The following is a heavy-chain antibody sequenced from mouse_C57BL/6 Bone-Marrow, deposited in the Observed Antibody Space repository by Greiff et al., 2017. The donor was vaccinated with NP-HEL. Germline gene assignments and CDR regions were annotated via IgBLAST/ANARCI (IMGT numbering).Heavy chain of an antibody. J-gene: IGHJ4*01. D-gene: IGHD2-4*01. V-gene: IGHV1-82*01. CDR1: GYAFSSSW. CDR2: IYPGDGDT. CDR3: ARCGDYDDYAMDY. Sequence: QVQLKQSGPELVKPGASVKISCKASGYAFSSSWMNWVKQRPGKGLEWIGRIYPGDGDTNYNGKFKGKATLTADKSSSTAYMQLSSLTSEDSAVYFCARCGDYDDYAMDYWGQGTSVTVSS.